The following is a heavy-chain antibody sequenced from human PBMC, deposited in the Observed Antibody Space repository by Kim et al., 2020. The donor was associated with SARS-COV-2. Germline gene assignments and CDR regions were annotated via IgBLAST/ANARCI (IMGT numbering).Heavy chain of an antibody. CDR3: ANVLLSPY. D-gene: IGHD3-10*01. J-gene: IGHJ4*02. CDR1: GYTFTSYA. CDR2: INAGTGNT. V-gene: IGHV1-3*01. Sequence: ASVKVSCKASGYTFTSYAIHWVRQAPGQRLEWMGWINAGTGNTKYSQKFQGRVTITRDTSASIAYMELSSLRSEDTAVYYCANVLLSPYWGQGTLVTVSS.